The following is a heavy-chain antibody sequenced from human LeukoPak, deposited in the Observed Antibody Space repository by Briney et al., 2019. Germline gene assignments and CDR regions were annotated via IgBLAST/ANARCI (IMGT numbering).Heavy chain of an antibody. CDR1: GYTFSHCG. J-gene: IGHJ4*02. D-gene: IGHD6-19*01. CDR3: ARDNDCSGWRSGTDS. CDR2: ISPSNGNT. Sequence: ASVKVSCKASGYTFSHCGLTWVRQAPGQGLEWMGWISPSNGNTNYAQKFQGRVTMTTDTSTSTAYMELRSLGSDDTAVYYCARDNDCSGWRSGTDSWGQGSLVTVSS. V-gene: IGHV1-18*01.